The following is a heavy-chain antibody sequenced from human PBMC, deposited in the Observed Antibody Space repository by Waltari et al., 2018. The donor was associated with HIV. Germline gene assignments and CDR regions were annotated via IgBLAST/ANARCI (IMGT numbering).Heavy chain of an antibody. CDR1: GGIFSSSL. J-gene: IGHJ6*02. CDR3: ARPPDYSDSGASYGTDV. D-gene: IGHD2-21*02. CDR2: IIPMSGTT. V-gene: IGHV1-69*13. Sequence: QVQLVQSGVEVKKPGSSVKVSCRASGGIFSSSLLSWGRKAPGQGLEWMGGIIPMSGTTKYAQKFQGRLTISADGVTATVYMELTSLRSEDTAVYYCARPPDYSDSGASYGTDVWGQGTTVIVSS.